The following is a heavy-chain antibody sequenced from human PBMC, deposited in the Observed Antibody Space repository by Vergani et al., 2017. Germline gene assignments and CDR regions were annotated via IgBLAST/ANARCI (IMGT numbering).Heavy chain of an antibody. CDR2: IYPGDSDT. CDR3: AGSVGRSQHNFDY. Sequence: EVQLVQSGAEVKTPGESLKISCKGSGYSFTSYWIGWVRQMPGKGLEWLGIIYPGDSDTRYSPSFQGQVTISADKSISTSYLKWSSLKASAAAMYYCAGSVGRSQHNFDYWGQGTLVTVSS. CDR1: GYSFTSYW. V-gene: IGHV5-51*01. J-gene: IGHJ4*02.